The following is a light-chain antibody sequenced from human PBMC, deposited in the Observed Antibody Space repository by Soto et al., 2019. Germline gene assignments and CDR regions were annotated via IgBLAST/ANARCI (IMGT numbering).Light chain of an antibody. V-gene: IGKV1-5*01. CDR2: DAS. J-gene: IGKJ4*01. Sequence: DIQLTQSPSTLSASVGDRVTLTFRAAQSLNSRLAWYQHRPGKAPRLLIYDASSLESGVPSRFSGSGSGTEFTLTISSLQPDDFATYYCQQYNVYSTFGGGTKVDIK. CDR1: QSLNSR. CDR3: QQYNVYST.